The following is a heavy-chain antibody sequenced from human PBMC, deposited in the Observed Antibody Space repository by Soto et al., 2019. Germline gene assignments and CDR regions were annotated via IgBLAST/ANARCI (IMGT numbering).Heavy chain of an antibody. V-gene: IGHV1-46*01. CDR2: INPSGGST. D-gene: IGHD3-3*01. CDR3: ATLSYDFWSGYPPPGYDY. J-gene: IGHJ4*02. Sequence: ASVKVSCKASGYTFTSYYMHWVRQAPGQGLEWMGIINPSGGSTSYAQKFQGRVTMTRDTSTSTVYMELSSLRSEDKAVYYCATLSYDFWSGYPPPGYDYWGQGTLVTVSS. CDR1: GYTFTSYY.